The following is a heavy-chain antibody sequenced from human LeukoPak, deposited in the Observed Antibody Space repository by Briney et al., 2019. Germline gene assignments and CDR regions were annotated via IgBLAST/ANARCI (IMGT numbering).Heavy chain of an antibody. D-gene: IGHD3-3*01. CDR2: IYHSGST. J-gene: IGHJ6*03. Sequence: PSETLSLTCTVSGGSISSSSYYWGWIRQPPGKGLEWIGSIYHSGSTYYNPSLKSRVTISVDTSKNQFSLKLSSVTAADTAVYYCARVSTTYYDFWSGYYPFYYYYYMDVWGKGTTVTVSS. CDR1: GGSISSSSYY. CDR3: ARVSTTYYDFWSGYYPFYYYYYMDV. V-gene: IGHV4-39*07.